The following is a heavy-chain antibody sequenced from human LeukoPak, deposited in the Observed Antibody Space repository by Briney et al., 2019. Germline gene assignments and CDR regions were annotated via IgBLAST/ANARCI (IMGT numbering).Heavy chain of an antibody. V-gene: IGHV3-23*01. D-gene: IGHD1-26*01. J-gene: IGHJ3*02. CDR1: GFTFSSYG. CDR2: ISRSGGRT. Sequence: GGSLRLSCAASGFTFSSYGMAWVRQGPGKGLEWVSSISRSGGRTFYADSVKGRFTISRDNFRNILYLQMNSLRAEDTAVYYCAKDFGGSYSDAFDIWGQGTMVTVSS. CDR3: AKDFGGSYSDAFDI.